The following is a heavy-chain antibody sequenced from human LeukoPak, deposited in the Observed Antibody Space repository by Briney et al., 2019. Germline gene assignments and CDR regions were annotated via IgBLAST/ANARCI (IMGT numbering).Heavy chain of an antibody. CDR3: AKVLGSYGFDY. CDR2: ISASGGST. V-gene: IGHV3-23*01. CDR1: GLTFSRYA. D-gene: IGHD5-18*01. J-gene: IGHJ4*02. Sequence: PGGSLRLSCAASGLTFSRYAMSWVRQAPGKGLEWVSAISASGGSTYYADSVKGRFTISRDNSKNTLYLQMDSLRAEDTAVYYCAKVLGSYGFDYWGQGTLVTVSS.